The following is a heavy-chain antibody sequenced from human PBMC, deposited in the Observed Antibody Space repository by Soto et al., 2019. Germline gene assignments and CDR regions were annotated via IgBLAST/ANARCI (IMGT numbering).Heavy chain of an antibody. Sequence: QVQLQESGPGLVKPSETLSLTCTVSDGSVSSYGYYWTWVRQAPGKGLEWIGYIAYNGGTSYNPPLRSRLTISVDTSKSQFSLDLSFATAADTALYYCTRGGHFYEYMIWGQGTLVTVSS. CDR2: IAYNGGT. J-gene: IGHJ4*02. V-gene: IGHV4-61*08. D-gene: IGHD3-3*02. CDR3: TRGGHFYEYMI. CDR1: DGSVSSYGYY.